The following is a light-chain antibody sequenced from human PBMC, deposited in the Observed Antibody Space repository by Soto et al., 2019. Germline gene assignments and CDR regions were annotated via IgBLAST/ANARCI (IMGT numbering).Light chain of an antibody. CDR1: QSILSSYNNKNY. V-gene: IGKV4-1*01. CDR2: WAC. Sequence: DIVMSKAPDSLTMSMGEKVNINCKSIQSILSSYNNKNYLVWDQQKAGTPPTVLIHWACRRESGVPDRFSGSGYGVDFTLTITSLQAEDVAVYYCQQYYSTPPTFGGGTKVDIK. J-gene: IGKJ4*01. CDR3: QQYYSTPPT.